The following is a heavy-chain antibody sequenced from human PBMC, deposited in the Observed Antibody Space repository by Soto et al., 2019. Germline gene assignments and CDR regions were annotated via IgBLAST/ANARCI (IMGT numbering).Heavy chain of an antibody. Sequence: EVQLVESGGGLVQPGGSLRLSCAASGFTFSSYAMHWVRQAPGKGLEYVSAISSNGGSTYYANSVKGRFTISRDNSKNTLYLQMGSLRAEDMAVYYCARAVRHEFSDSSWYNWFDPWGQGTLVTVSS. V-gene: IGHV3-64*01. D-gene: IGHD6-13*01. CDR3: ARAVRHEFSDSSWYNWFDP. CDR1: GFTFSSYA. J-gene: IGHJ5*02. CDR2: ISSNGGST.